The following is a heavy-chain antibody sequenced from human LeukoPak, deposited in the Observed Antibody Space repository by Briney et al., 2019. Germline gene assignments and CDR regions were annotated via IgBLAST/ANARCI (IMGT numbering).Heavy chain of an antibody. CDR2: INPSGGST. CDR1: GYTFTSYY. J-gene: IGHJ4*02. V-gene: IGHV1-46*01. Sequence: ASVKVSCKASGYTFTSYYMHWVRQAPGQGLEWMGIINPSGGSTSYAQKFQGRVTMTRDTSTSTVYMELSSLRSEDTAAYYCARDLAAAAFDYWGQGTLVTVSS. CDR3: ARDLAAAAFDY. D-gene: IGHD3-16*01.